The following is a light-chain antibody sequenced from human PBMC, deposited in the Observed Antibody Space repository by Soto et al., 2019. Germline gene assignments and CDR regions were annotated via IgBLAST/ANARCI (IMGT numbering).Light chain of an antibody. J-gene: IGLJ3*02. CDR1: AGAVTSGHY. CDR2: DTS. CDR3: LLSYSAARPV. V-gene: IGLV7-46*01. Sequence: QAVVTQEPSLTVPPGGTVTLTCGSSAGAVTSGHYPYWFQQKPGQAPRTLIYDTSNKHSWTPARFSGSLLGGKAALTLSGAQPEDEAEYYCLLSYSAARPVFGGGTQLTVL.